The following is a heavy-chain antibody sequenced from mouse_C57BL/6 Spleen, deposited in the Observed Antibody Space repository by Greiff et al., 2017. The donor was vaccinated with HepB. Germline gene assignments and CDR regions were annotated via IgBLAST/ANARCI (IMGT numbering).Heavy chain of an antibody. Sequence: EVKLVESGGGLVQPGGSLKLSCAASGFTFSDYYMYWVRQTPEKRLEWVAYISNGGGSTYYPDTVKGRFTISRDNAKNTLYLQMSRRKSEDTAMYYCARHGYDWYFDVWGTGTTVTVSS. CDR1: GFTFSDYY. V-gene: IGHV5-12*01. CDR2: ISNGGGST. D-gene: IGHD2-10*02. CDR3: ARHGYDWYFDV. J-gene: IGHJ1*03.